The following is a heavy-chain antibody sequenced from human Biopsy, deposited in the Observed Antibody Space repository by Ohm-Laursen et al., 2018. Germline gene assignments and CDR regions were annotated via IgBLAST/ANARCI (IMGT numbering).Heavy chain of an antibody. D-gene: IGHD2-2*01. CDR3: ARESSTSGRVRVDS. V-gene: IGHV3-7*01. Sequence: SLRLSCAASGFTFGSYWMTWVRQAPGKGLEWVANIKQDGSEEYYVDSVKGRSTISRDNANNSLYLQVNSLRAEDTAVYFCARESSTSGRVRVDSWGQGTLVTVSS. J-gene: IGHJ5*01. CDR2: IKQDGSEE. CDR1: GFTFGSYW.